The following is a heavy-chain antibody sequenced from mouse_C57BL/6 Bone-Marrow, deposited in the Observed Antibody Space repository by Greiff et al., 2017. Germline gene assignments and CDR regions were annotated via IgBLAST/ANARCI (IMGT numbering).Heavy chain of an antibody. V-gene: IGHV5-6*01. D-gene: IGHD2-1*01. CDR2: ISSGGSYT. J-gene: IGHJ2*01. CDR3: ASYYGNYDY. CDR1: GFTFSSYG. Sequence: EVHLVESGGDLVKPGGSLKLSCAASGFTFSSYGMSWVRQTPDKRLEWVATISSGGSYTYYPDSVKGRFTISRDNAKNTLYLQMSSLKSEDTAMXYCASYYGNYDYWGQGTTLTVSS.